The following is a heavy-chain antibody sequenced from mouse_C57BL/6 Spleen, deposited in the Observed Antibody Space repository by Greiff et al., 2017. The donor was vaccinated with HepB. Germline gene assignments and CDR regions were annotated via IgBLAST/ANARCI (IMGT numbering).Heavy chain of an antibody. V-gene: IGHV1-62-2*01. CDR3: ARHERGCYYYGSPFDY. CDR2: FYPGSGSI. CDR1: GYTFTEYT. J-gene: IGHJ2*01. D-gene: IGHD1-1*01. Sequence: QVQLQQSGAELVKPGASVKLSCKASGYTFTEYTIHWVKQRSGQGLEWIGWFYPGSGSIKYNEKFKDKATLTADKSSSTVYMELSRMTSEDSAVYFCARHERGCYYYGSPFDYWGQGTTLTVSS.